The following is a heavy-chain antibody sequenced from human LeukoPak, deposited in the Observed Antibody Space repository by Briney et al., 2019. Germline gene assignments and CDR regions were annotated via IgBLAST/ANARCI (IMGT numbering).Heavy chain of an antibody. J-gene: IGHJ6*03. V-gene: IGHV1-8*03. Sequence: ASVKVSCKASGYTFTSYDINWVRQAPGQGLEWVGWINPNNGNTHYAQKFQGRVTITTNTSISTAYMELSSLRSEDTAVYYCARGGLSDYYYHYMDVWGKGTTVTVS. CDR1: GYTFTSYD. CDR2: INPNNGNT. D-gene: IGHD2-15*01. CDR3: ARGGLSDYYYHYMDV.